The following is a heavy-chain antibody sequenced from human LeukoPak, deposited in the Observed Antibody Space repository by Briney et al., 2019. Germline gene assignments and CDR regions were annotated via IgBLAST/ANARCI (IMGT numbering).Heavy chain of an antibody. V-gene: IGHV3-48*02. D-gene: IGHD3-10*01. CDR1: GFTFSSYN. Sequence: GGSLRLFCAASGFTFSSYNMNWVRQAPGKGLEWVSDISSSGSTIYFADSVKGRFTISRDNAKNSLYLQMNSLRDEDTAVYYCARLEYYYVSGNYYKLFDYWGQGTLVTVCS. CDR3: ARLEYYYVSGNYYKLFDY. CDR2: ISSSGSTI. J-gene: IGHJ4*02.